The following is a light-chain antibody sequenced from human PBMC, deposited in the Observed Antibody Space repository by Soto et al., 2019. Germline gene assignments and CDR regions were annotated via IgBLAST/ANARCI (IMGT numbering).Light chain of an antibody. V-gene: IGLV1-44*01. CDR2: SNN. CDR3: ATWDESLKGRL. CDR1: NSNIGTNS. Sequence: QSVLTQPHSASGTPGQWVTISCSGSNSNIGTNSVRWYQQLPGMAPKIIIYSNNQRPSGVPDRFSGSKSGTSASLAISGLHSEYEGDYYCATWDESLKGRLFGGGTKVTVL. J-gene: IGLJ2*01.